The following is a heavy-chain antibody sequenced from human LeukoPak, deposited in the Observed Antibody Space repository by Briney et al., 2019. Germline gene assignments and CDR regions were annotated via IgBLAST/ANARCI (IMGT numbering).Heavy chain of an antibody. J-gene: IGHJ4*02. CDR3: ATGLNTPNDF. D-gene: IGHD1-14*01. Sequence: ASMKVSCKASGYSFTAYDFIWVRRAPGQGLEWMGWLNPNTTKTGFAQKFQGRVTMTRDISISTAYMELFSLTSQDTAIYYCATGLNTPNDFWGQGTLVSVSS. V-gene: IGHV1-8*02. CDR1: GYSFTAYD. CDR2: LNPNTTKT.